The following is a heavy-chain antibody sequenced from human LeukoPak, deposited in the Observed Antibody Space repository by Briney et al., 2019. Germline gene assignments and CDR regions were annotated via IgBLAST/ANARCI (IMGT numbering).Heavy chain of an antibody. D-gene: IGHD3-22*01. CDR3: ARDGYYDSSGYLSSRAFDF. J-gene: IGHJ4*02. CDR2: IYYSGNT. CDR1: GGSISSYY. Sequence: PSETLSLTCTVSGGSISSYYWSWIRQHPGKGLEWIGYIYYSGNTYYNPSLKSRLAISVDTSKNQFSLKLSSVTAADTAVYYCARDGYYDSSGYLSSRAFDFWGQGTLVTVSS. V-gene: IGHV4-59*06.